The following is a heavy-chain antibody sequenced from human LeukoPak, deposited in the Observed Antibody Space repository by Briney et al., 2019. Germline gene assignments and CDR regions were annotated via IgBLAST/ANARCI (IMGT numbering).Heavy chain of an antibody. Sequence: ASVKVSCKASGYTFTCYYMHWVRQAPGQGLEWMGWINPNSGGTNYAQKFQGGVTMTRDTSISTAYMELSRLRSDDTAVYYCARDGYGDYLEYFDSWGQGTLVTVSS. CDR3: ARDGYGDYLEYFDS. J-gene: IGHJ4*02. CDR2: INPNSGGT. CDR1: GYTFTCYY. V-gene: IGHV1-2*02. D-gene: IGHD4-17*01.